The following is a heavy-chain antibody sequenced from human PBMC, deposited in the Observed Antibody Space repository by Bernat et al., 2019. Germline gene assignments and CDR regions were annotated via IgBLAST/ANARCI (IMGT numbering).Heavy chain of an antibody. CDR2: IWYDGSNK. V-gene: IGHV3-33*01. D-gene: IGHD3-10*01. Sequence: QVQLVESGGGVVQPGRSLRLSCAASGFTFSSYGMHWVRQAPGKGLEWVAVIWYDGSNKYYADSVKGRFPISRDNSKNPLYLQMNSLRAEDTAVYYCARGGSKLWFGELLLDYWGQGTLVTVSS. CDR3: ARGGSKLWFGELLLDY. J-gene: IGHJ4*02. CDR1: GFTFSSYG.